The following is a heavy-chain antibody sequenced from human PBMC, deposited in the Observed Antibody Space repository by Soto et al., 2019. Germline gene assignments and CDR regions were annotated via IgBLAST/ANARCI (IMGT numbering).Heavy chain of an antibody. J-gene: IGHJ4*02. D-gene: IGHD3-3*02. V-gene: IGHV3-23*01. Sequence: GGSLRLSCAASGFTSTSYAMSWVRQAPGKGLEWVSAISGDGGTTYYADSVRGRFTISRDNSKNTLSVQMNSLRVEDTAVYYCAKDPKAFFWTPRSQFYFYAWGPGTLVPVSS. CDR3: AKDPKAFFWTPRSQFYFYA. CDR2: ISGDGGTT. CDR1: GFTSTSYA.